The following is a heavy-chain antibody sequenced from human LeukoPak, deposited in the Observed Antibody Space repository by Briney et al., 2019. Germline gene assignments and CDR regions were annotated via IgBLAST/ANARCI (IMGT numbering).Heavy chain of an antibody. D-gene: IGHD5-18*01. CDR1: GGSISSYY. Sequence: SETLSLTCTVSGGSISSYYWSWIRQPPGKGLEWIGYIYYSGSTNYNPSLKSRVTISVDTSKNQFSLKLTSVTAADTAVYYCARTTEGGYTYGYFYYHYMDVWGKGTTVTISS. J-gene: IGHJ6*03. CDR3: ARTTEGGYTYGYFYYHYMDV. V-gene: IGHV4-59*01. CDR2: IYYSGST.